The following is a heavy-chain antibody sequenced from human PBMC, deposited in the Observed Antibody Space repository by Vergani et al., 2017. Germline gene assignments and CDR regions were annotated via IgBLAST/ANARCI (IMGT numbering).Heavy chain of an antibody. J-gene: IGHJ6*03. Sequence: EVQLLESGGGLVQPGGSLRLSCAASGFTFSSYAMSWVRQAPGKGLEWVSVIYSGGSTYYADSVKGRFTISRHNSKNTLYLQMNSLRAEDTAVYYCARDAPGDFTGYYYYYMDVWGKGTTVTVSS. D-gene: IGHD7-27*01. CDR3: ARDAPGDFTGYYYYYMDV. CDR2: IYSGGST. CDR1: GFTFSSYA. V-gene: IGHV3-53*04.